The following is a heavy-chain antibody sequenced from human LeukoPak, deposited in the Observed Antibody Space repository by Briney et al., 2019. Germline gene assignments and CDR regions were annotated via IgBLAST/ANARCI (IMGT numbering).Heavy chain of an antibody. V-gene: IGHV1-69*13. CDR3: ARALDEGARFDY. D-gene: IGHD3-16*01. CDR2: IIPIFGTA. Sequence: GASVKVSCKASGGTFSSYAISWVRQAPGQGLEWMGGIIPIFGTANYAQKFQGRVTITADESTSTAYMELSSLRSEDTAVYYCARALDEGARFDYWGQGTLVTVSS. J-gene: IGHJ4*02. CDR1: GGTFSSYA.